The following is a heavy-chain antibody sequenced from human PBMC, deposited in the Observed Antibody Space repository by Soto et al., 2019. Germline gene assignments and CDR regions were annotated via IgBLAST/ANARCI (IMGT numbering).Heavy chain of an antibody. CDR2: IWYDGSNK. J-gene: IGHJ3*02. CDR1: GFTFSSYG. D-gene: IGHD5-12*01. CDR3: ARPRRGYNPDAFDI. Sequence: GGSLRLSCAASGFTFSSYGMHWVRQAPGKGLEWVAVIWYDGSNKYYADSVKGRFTISRDNSKNTLYLQMNSLRAEDTAVYYCARPRRGYNPDAFDIWGQGTMVTVS. V-gene: IGHV3-33*01.